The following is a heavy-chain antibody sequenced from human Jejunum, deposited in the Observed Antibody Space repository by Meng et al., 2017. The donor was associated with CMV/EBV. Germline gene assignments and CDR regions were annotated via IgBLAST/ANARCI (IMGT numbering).Heavy chain of an antibody. CDR3: ASGYIEGHHLGY. V-gene: IGHV3-66*01. D-gene: IGHD6-13*01. CDR1: GFTVSTNY. Sequence: EPVVSSWGYLVQPGGSLRLSCAASGFTVSTNYMSWVRQAPGKGLEWVSALYSGGNTYYADSVKGRFTLSRDNSKNTLYLQMSSLGVEDTAVYYCASGYIEGHHLGYWGQGTLVTVSS. J-gene: IGHJ4*02. CDR2: LYSGGNT.